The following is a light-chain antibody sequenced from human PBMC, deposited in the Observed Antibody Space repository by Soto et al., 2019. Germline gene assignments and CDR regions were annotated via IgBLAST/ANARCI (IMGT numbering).Light chain of an antibody. CDR1: SSNIGAGYD. Sequence: QSVLRQPPSVSGAPGHRFTISCTGSSSNIGAGYDVHWYQQLPGTAPKLLIYGNNNRPSGVPDRFSGSKSGTSASLAITGLQAEDEADYYCQSYDGSLRGSVFGSGTKVTVL. CDR3: QSYDGSLRGSV. J-gene: IGLJ1*01. V-gene: IGLV1-40*01. CDR2: GNN.